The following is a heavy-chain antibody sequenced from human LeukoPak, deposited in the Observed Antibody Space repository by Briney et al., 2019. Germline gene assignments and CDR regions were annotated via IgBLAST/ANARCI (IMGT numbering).Heavy chain of an antibody. D-gene: IGHD3-22*01. CDR1: GYSISNGYY. CDR2: IYHSGST. Sequence: SETLSLTCTVSGYSISNGYYWGWIRQPPGKGLEWIGSIYHSGSTYYNPSLKSQVTISVDTSKNQFSLKLSSVTAADTAVYYCARLNPEYDSSGYYAIDYWGQGTLVTVSS. V-gene: IGHV4-38-2*02. J-gene: IGHJ4*02. CDR3: ARLNPEYDSSGYYAIDY.